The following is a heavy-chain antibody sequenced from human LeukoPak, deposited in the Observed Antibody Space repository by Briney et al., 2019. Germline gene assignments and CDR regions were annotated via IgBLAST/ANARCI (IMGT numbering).Heavy chain of an antibody. CDR1: GESLNSYY. CDR3: ARGPKDIVVVPAAMRDYYYGMDV. V-gene: IGHV4-34*01. D-gene: IGHD2-2*01. Sequence: SETLSLTCAVYGESLNSYYWSWVRQPPGEGLEWIGEIYESGTTEYNPSLKSRVTISMVPSKQQFSLSLSSVTAADTAVYYCARGPKDIVVVPAAMRDYYYGMDVWGQGTTVTVSS. J-gene: IGHJ6*02. CDR2: IYESGTT.